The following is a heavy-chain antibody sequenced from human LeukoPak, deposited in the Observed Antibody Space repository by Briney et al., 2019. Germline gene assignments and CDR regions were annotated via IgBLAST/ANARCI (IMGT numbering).Heavy chain of an antibody. CDR1: GFTFSSYA. Sequence: GGSLRLSCAASGFTFSSYAMSWVRQAPGKGLEWVSAISGSGGSTYYADSVKGRFTISRDNSKNTLHLQMNSLRAEDTAVYYCAKDVEDYYDSTDDAFDIWGQGTMVTVSS. J-gene: IGHJ3*02. D-gene: IGHD3-22*01. CDR3: AKDVEDYYDSTDDAFDI. CDR2: ISGSGGST. V-gene: IGHV3-23*01.